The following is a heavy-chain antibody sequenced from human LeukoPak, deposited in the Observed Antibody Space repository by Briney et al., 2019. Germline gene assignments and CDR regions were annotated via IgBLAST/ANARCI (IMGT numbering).Heavy chain of an antibody. CDR3: ARDRSYYSDTGADS. V-gene: IGHV4-39*07. CDR2: IYYNGRT. J-gene: IGHJ5*01. CDR1: GGSISSSSYY. Sequence: SETLSLTCTVSGGSISSSSYYWGWIRQPPGKGLEWIGTIYYNGRTYYNPSLKSRLTISVDTSKNQFSLRLSSVTAADTAVYYCARDRSYYSDTGADSWGQGILVIVSS. D-gene: IGHD3-22*01.